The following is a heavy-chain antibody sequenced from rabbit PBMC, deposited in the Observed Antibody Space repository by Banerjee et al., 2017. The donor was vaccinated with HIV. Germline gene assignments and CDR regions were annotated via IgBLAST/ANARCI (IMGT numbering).Heavy chain of an antibody. D-gene: IGHD2-1*01. CDR1: GFDFSSYG. V-gene: IGHV1S47*01. CDR2: IDPVFDTT. J-gene: IGHJ2*01. CDR3: ARGYNYDDSGNWDGFDP. Sequence: QEQLVESGGGLVQPGGSLKLSCVASGFDFSSYGVGWVRQAPGKGLEWIGYIDPVFDTTYYASWVNGRFTISSHNAQNTLYLQLTSLTAADTATYFCARGYNYDDSGNWDGFDPWGQGTLVT.